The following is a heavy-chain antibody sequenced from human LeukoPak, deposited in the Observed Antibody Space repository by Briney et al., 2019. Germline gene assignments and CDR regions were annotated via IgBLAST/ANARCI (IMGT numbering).Heavy chain of an antibody. J-gene: IGHJ4*02. V-gene: IGHV3-74*01. CDR1: GFTFSSYW. CDR2: INSDGSST. CDR3: ARARPPCSSTSCYALVVGFDY. Sequence: GGSLRLSCAASGFTFSSYWMHWVRQAPGKGLVWVSRINSDGSSTSYADSAKSRFTISRDNAKNTLYLQMNSLRAEDTAVYYCARARPPCSSTSCYALVVGFDYWGQGTLVTVSS. D-gene: IGHD2-2*01.